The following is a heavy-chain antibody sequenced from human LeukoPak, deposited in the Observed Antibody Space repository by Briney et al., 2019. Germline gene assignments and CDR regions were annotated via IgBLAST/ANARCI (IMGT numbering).Heavy chain of an antibody. CDR1: GGSFSSDDYY. D-gene: IGHD1-26*01. Sequence: SETLSLTCTVSGGSFSSDDYYWTWIRQPPGKGLEWIGYIYYSGSTYYDPSLKSRITMSIDTSKNQFSLNLSSVTAADTAVYYCATTTSGGDAFDIWGQGTMVTVSS. V-gene: IGHV4-30-4*01. J-gene: IGHJ3*02. CDR2: IYYSGST. CDR3: ATTTSGGDAFDI.